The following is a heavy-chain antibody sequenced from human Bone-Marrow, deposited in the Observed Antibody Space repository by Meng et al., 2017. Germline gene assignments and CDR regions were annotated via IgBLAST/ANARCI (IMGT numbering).Heavy chain of an antibody. Sequence: ASVKASCKASGYTFTGYYMHWVRQAPGQGLEWMGWINPNSGGTNYAQRFQGRVTMTGDTSISTAYMELSGLRSDDTAMYYCARDAHRGGSYFFDYWGQGTLVTVSS. V-gene: IGHV1-2*02. CDR1: GYTFTGYY. D-gene: IGHD1-26*01. J-gene: IGHJ4*02. CDR2: INPNSGGT. CDR3: ARDAHRGGSYFFDY.